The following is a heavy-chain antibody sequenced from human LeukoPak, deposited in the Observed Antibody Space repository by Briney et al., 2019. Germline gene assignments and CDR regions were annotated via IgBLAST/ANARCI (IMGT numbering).Heavy chain of an antibody. CDR1: GFTFDDYG. J-gene: IGHJ3*02. CDR3: AREQYGSDDALDI. CDR2: IWFDGSNK. V-gene: IGHV3-33*08. D-gene: IGHD4-17*01. Sequence: PGGSLRLSCAASGFTFDDYGMSWVRQAPGKGLEWVAVIWFDGSNKYYAHSVKGRFTVSRDNSKNTMDLQMNSLRAEDTAVYYCAREQYGSDDALDIWGQGTMVTVSS.